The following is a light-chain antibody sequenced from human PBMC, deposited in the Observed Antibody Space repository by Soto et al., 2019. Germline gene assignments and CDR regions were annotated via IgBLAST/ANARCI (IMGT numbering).Light chain of an antibody. V-gene: IGLV1-44*01. CDR3: VAWDDSLNGYVV. CDR2: SNN. J-gene: IGLJ2*01. Sequence: QSVLTQPPSASGTPGQRVTISCSGSSSNIGSNTVNWYQQLPGTAPKLVIYSNNQRPSGVPDRFSGSKSGTSASLAISGLQSEDEADYYCVAWDDSLNGYVVFGGGTKLTLL. CDR1: SSNIGSNT.